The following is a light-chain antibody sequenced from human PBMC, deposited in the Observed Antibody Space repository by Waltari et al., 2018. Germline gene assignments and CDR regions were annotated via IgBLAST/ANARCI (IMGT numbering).Light chain of an antibody. CDR2: AAS. CDR1: QGVTNW. Sequence: DIQMTQSPSSVSASVGNRVTITCRASQGVTNWLAWYQQKPGKAPNLLISAASTLESGVPSRFSGSGFGTDFTLTISSLQPDDFATYYCQQANSFPWTFGQGTKVEIK. V-gene: IGKV1-12*01. CDR3: QQANSFPWT. J-gene: IGKJ1*01.